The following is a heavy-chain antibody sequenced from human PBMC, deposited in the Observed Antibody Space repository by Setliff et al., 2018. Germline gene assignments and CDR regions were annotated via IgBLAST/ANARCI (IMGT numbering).Heavy chain of an antibody. CDR2: IIPIFGTA. Sequence: SVKVSCKASGGTFSSYAISWVRQAPGQGLEWMGGIIPIFGTANYAEKFQGRVTLSADESTSTVYMGLTRLRPEDTAIYYCARDKADYYDRSGYSGASDVWGQGTMVTVSS. J-gene: IGHJ3*01. V-gene: IGHV1-69*13. CDR1: GGTFSSYA. CDR3: ARDKADYYDRSGYSGASDV. D-gene: IGHD3-22*01.